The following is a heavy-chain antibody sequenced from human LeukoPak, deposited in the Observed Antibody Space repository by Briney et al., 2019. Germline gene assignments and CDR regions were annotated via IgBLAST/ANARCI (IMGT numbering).Heavy chain of an antibody. CDR3: AKTLRSGDWYFDY. CDR2: ISASGSAT. CDR1: GFIFSNYG. D-gene: IGHD2-21*02. V-gene: IGHV3-23*01. Sequence: GGSLRLSCAASGFIFSNYGMNWVRQAPGKGLEWVAAISASGSATSYADSVRGRFTISRDNSKSTTYLQMNSLRAEDTAVFYCAKTLRSGDWYFDYWGQGTLVTVSS. J-gene: IGHJ4*02.